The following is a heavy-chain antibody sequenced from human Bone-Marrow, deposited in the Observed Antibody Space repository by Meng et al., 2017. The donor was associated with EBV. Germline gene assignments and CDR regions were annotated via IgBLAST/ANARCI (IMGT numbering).Heavy chain of an antibody. CDR1: GGSISSNNW. CDR3: AKGGGYYYDSSGFHYDY. Sequence: QMQLQESGPGLVKPSETLSLTCAVSGGSISSNNWWSWVRQPLGKGLECIGEIYHSGSTNYNPSLKSRVTISVDKSKNQFSLKLSSVTAADTAVYYCAKGGGYYYDSSGFHYDYWGQGTLVTVST. V-gene: IGHV4-4*02. CDR2: IYHSGST. J-gene: IGHJ4*02. D-gene: IGHD3-22*01.